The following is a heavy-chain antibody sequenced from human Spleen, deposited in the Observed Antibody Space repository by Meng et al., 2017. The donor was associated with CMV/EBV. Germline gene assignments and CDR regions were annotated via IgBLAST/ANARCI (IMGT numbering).Heavy chain of an antibody. Sequence: KASGCSFNSFGVTWVRQAPGQGLEWMGWISGYNGNTKIAQKVQDRVSLTIDTSTNSADMELRSLTSDDTAVYYCAKWYGANPLGLGSWGQGTLVTVSS. J-gene: IGHJ5*02. CDR2: ISGYNGNT. CDR3: AKWYGANPLGLGS. V-gene: IGHV1-18*01. D-gene: IGHD3-16*01. CDR1: GCSFNSFG.